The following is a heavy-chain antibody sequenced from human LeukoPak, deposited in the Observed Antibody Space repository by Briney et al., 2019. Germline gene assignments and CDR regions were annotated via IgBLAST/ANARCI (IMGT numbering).Heavy chain of an antibody. CDR2: IYYSGST. V-gene: IGHV4-61*05. CDR1: SGSISTSNYY. J-gene: IGHJ2*01. CDR3: ARVYYSSSYDYWYFDL. D-gene: IGHD6-13*01. Sequence: PSETLSLTCTVSSGSISTSNYYWGWVRQPPGKGLEWIAYIYYSGSTSYNPSLKSRVTISVDTSKNQFSLKLSSVTAADTAVYYCARVYYSSSYDYWYFDLWGRGTLVTVSS.